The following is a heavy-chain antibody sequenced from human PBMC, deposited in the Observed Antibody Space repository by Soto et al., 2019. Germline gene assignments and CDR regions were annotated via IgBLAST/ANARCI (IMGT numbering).Heavy chain of an antibody. Sequence: QVQLVQSGAEVKKPGASVKVSCKASGYTFTSYGISWVRQAPGQGLEWMGWISAYNGNTTYAQKLQGRVTMTTDTSTSTAYRELRSLRSDDTAVYYCERTYYDILTGYYSYFQHWGQGTLVTVSS. CDR3: ERTYYDILTGYYSYFQH. J-gene: IGHJ1*01. V-gene: IGHV1-18*01. CDR1: GYTFTSYG. D-gene: IGHD3-9*01. CDR2: ISAYNGNT.